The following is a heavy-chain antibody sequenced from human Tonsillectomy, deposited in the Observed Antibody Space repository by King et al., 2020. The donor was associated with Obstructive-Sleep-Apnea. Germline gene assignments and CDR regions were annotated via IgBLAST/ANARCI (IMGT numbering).Heavy chain of an antibody. V-gene: IGHV4-39*07. CDR2: MYYYGST. Sequence: QLQESGPGLVKPSGTLSLTCTVSGGSISSSRYYWGWIRQPPGKGLGWIGRMYYYGSTYYKPSLKSRGTVSVYTSNNQFSLRLSSVTAADTAVYYCAREIVVVVATPEYFQHWGQGTLVTVSS. CDR1: GGSISSSRYY. D-gene: IGHD2-15*01. J-gene: IGHJ1*01. CDR3: AREIVVVVATPEYFQH.